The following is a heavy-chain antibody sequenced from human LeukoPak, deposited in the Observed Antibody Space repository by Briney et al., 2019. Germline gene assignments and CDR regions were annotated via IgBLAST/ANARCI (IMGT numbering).Heavy chain of an antibody. J-gene: IGHJ5*02. CDR2: IYYSGST. CDR1: GGSISSSSYY. Sequence: SETLSLTCTVSGGSISSSSYYWGWIRQPPGKGLEWIGSIYYSGSTYYNPSLKSRVTISVDTTKNQFSLKLSSVTAADTAVYYCARKGGGQLVNTRRWFDPWGQGTLVTVSS. D-gene: IGHD6-6*01. V-gene: IGHV4-39*01. CDR3: ARKGGGQLVNTRRWFDP.